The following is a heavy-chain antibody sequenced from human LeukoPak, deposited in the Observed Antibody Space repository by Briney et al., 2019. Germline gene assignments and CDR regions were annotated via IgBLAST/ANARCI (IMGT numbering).Heavy chain of an antibody. V-gene: IGHV3-23*01. Sequence: GGSLRLSCAGSGFPFNSHAMTWVRQAPGKALKWVSDISGSGGTTYYADSVKSRFTISRDNSNNTLYLQMNRMRVEDTAVYFCARGVVDYYDSSGYYPSDLWGQGTLDTVSS. D-gene: IGHD3-22*01. CDR2: ISGSGGTT. J-gene: IGHJ5*02. CDR1: GFPFNSHA. CDR3: ARGVVDYYDSSGYYPSDL.